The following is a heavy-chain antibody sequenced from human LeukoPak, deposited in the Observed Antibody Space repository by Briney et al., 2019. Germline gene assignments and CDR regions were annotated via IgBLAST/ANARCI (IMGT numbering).Heavy chain of an antibody. J-gene: IGHJ4*02. V-gene: IGHV1-8*01. Sequence: ASVKVSCKASGYTFTSYDVNWVRQATGQGLEWMGWMNPNSGNSGYAQKFQGSVTVTRNTSISTAYMELSSLRSEDTAVYYCARGAPGGYCSGGSCPYYDYWGQGTLVTVSS. D-gene: IGHD2-15*01. CDR3: ARGAPGGYCSGGSCPYYDY. CDR1: GYTFTSYD. CDR2: MNPNSGNS.